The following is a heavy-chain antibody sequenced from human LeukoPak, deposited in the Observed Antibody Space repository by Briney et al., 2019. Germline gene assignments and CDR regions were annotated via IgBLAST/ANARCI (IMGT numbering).Heavy chain of an antibody. CDR1: GYTFTNYA. CDR3: ARGVRLLFGELWAFDY. CDR2: INTDTGNP. V-gene: IGHV7-4-1*02. D-gene: IGHD3-10*01. Sequence: ASVKVSCKASGYTFTNYAMNWVRQAPGQGLEWMGWINTDTGNPTYAQGFTGRFVFSLEPSVGTAYLQINSLKAEDTAVYYCARGVRLLFGELWAFDYWGQGTLVTVSS. J-gene: IGHJ4*02.